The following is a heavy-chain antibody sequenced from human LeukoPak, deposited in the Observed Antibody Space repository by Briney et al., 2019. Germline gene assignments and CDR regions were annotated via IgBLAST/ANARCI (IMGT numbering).Heavy chain of an antibody. CDR3: ARPHYYGSGSYYFDY. V-gene: IGHV4-34*01. J-gene: IGHJ4*02. D-gene: IGHD3-10*01. CDR2: INHSGST. Sequence: GSLRLSCAASGFIFSDYYMTWIRQPPGKGLEWIGEINHSGSTNYNPSLKSRVTISVDTSKNQFSLKLSSVTAADTAVYYCARPHYYGSGSYYFDYWGQGTLVTVSS. CDR1: GFIFSDYY.